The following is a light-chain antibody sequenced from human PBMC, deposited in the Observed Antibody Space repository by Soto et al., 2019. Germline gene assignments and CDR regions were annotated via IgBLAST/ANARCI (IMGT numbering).Light chain of an antibody. CDR1: QSIGRF. J-gene: IGKJ1*01. Sequence: DIQMTQSPSALSASVLDRGTITCRASQSIGRFLAWYQHQPGKAPKLLIYDASTLESGVPSRFSGTGSGTEFTFSITSLQPEDFGTYYCQQCYMGWTFGQGTKVDIK. CDR3: QQCYMGWT. CDR2: DAS. V-gene: IGKV1-5*01.